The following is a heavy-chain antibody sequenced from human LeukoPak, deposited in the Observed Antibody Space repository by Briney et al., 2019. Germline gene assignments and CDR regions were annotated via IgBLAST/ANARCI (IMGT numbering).Heavy chain of an antibody. J-gene: IGHJ4*02. CDR2: IRYDGSNK. CDR3: ASSLRYYDSSGYDY. V-gene: IGHV3-30*02. Sequence: GGSLRLSCAASGFTFSSYGMHWVRQAPGKGLEWVAFIRYDGSNKYYADSVKGRFTISRDNSNNTLYLQMNSLRAEDTAVYYCASSLRYYDSSGYDYWGQGTLVTVSS. CDR1: GFTFSSYG. D-gene: IGHD3-22*01.